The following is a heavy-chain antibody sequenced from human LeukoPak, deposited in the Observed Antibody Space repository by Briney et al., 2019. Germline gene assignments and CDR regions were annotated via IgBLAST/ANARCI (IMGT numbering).Heavy chain of an antibody. J-gene: IGHJ4*02. Sequence: ASVRVSCKASGGTFSSYTISWVRQAPGQGLEWMGGIIPTFGTANYAQKFQGRVTITADESTSTAYMELSSLRSEDTAVYYCARGDSSGYYFDYWGQGTLVTVSS. D-gene: IGHD3-22*01. CDR1: GGTFSSYT. V-gene: IGHV1-69*01. CDR3: ARGDSSGYYFDY. CDR2: IIPTFGTA.